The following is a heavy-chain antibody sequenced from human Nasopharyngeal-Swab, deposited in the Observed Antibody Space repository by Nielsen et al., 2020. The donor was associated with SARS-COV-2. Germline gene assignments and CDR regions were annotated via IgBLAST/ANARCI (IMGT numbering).Heavy chain of an antibody. CDR3: ARDILEGYGDSWYFDL. CDR1: GFTFSSYS. Sequence: GESLKISCAASGFTFSSYSMNWVRQAPGKGLEWVSYISSSSSTIYYADSVKGRFTISRDNAKNSLYLQMNSLRVEDTAVYYCARDILEGYGDSWYFDLWGRGTLVTVSS. D-gene: IGHD4-17*01. J-gene: IGHJ2*01. CDR2: ISSSSSTI. V-gene: IGHV3-48*01.